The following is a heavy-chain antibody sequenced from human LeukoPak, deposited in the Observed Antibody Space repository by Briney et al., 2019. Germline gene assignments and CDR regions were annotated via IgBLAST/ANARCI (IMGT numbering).Heavy chain of an antibody. CDR3: ANGDYSSGWHLDY. Sequence: TGGSLRLSCTTSAFPFSSYGMHWVRQAPGKGLEWVAVIWHDGSYKYYADSVKGRFTISRDNSKDTLYLQMNSLKVEDTAVYYCANGDYSSGWHLDYWGQGTLVTVSS. CDR2: IWHDGSYK. V-gene: IGHV3-33*06. J-gene: IGHJ4*02. D-gene: IGHD6-19*01. CDR1: AFPFSSYG.